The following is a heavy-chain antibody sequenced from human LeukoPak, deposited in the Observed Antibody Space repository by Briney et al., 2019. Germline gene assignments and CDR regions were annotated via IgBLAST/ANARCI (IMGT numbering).Heavy chain of an antibody. Sequence: SQTLSLTCAISGDSFSSNSAAWNWIRQSPSRGLEWLGRTYYRSKWYNDYAVSVKSRITINPDTSKNQFSLQLNSVTPEDTAVYYCARRSYSSGWYPSSSGDYFDYWGQGTLVTVSS. CDR3: ARRSYSSGWYPSSSGDYFDY. V-gene: IGHV6-1*01. CDR1: GDSFSSNSAA. CDR2: TYYRSKWYN. D-gene: IGHD6-19*01. J-gene: IGHJ4*02.